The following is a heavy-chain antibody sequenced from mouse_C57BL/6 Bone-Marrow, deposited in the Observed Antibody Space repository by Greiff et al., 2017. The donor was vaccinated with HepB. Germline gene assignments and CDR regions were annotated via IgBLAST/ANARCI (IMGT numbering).Heavy chain of an antibody. V-gene: IGHV5-4*02. J-gene: IGHJ3*01. CDR3: ARAGGYPQAWFAY. CDR2: ISDGGSYT. CDR1: GFTFSDYY. Sequence: DVKLVESGGGLVKPGGSLKLSCAASGFTFSDYYMYWVRQTPEKRLEWVATISDGGSYTYYPDSVKGRFTISRDNAKNNLYLQMSSLKSEDTAMYYCARAGGYPQAWFAYWGRGTLVTVSA.